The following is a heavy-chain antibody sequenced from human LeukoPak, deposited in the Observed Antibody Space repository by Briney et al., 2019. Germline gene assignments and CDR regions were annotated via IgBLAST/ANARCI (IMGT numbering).Heavy chain of an antibody. D-gene: IGHD3-22*01. CDR1: GFTFSDYY. CDR2: ISSSSSFT. V-gene: IGHV3-11*05. CDR3: ARDGHYNSTGGVDY. J-gene: IGHJ4*02. Sequence: GGSLRLSWAASGFTFSDYYMSWIRQAPGKGLEWVSYISSSSSFTNYADSVWGRFTISRDNAENSLFLQMNSLRAEDTAVYYCARDGHYNSTGGVDYWGQGTLVTVSS.